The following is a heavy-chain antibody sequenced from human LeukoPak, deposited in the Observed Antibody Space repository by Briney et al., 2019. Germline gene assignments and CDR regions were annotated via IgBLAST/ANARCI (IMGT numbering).Heavy chain of an antibody. CDR2: IYYSGST. CDR3: ARHDLHSSSWYYFDY. D-gene: IGHD6-13*01. V-gene: IGHV4-39*01. J-gene: IGHJ4*02. Sequence: SETLSLTCTVSGGSISSSSYYWGWIRQPPGKGLEWVGSIYYSGSTYYNPSLKSRVTISVDTSKNQFSLKLSSVTAADTAVYYCARHDLHSSSWYYFDYWGQGTLVIVSS. CDR1: GGSISSSSYY.